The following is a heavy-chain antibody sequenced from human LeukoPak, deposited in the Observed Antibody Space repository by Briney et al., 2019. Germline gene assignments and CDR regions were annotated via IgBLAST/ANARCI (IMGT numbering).Heavy chain of an antibody. CDR2: IYYSGST. D-gene: IGHD3-22*01. Sequence: SETLSLTCTVSGGSISAYYWSWIRQPPGKGLEWIGYIYYSGSTNYNPSLKSRVTISVDSSKNQFSLKLSSVTAADTAVYYCARPLIVGSKGAFDIWGQGTMVTVSS. V-gene: IGHV4-59*08. CDR3: ARPLIVGSKGAFDI. CDR1: GGSISAYY. J-gene: IGHJ3*02.